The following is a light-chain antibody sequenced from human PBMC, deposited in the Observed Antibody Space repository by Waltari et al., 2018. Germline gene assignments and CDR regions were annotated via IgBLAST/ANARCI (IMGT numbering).Light chain of an antibody. CDR1: SGHSTNI. V-gene: IGLV4-69*01. J-gene: IGLJ3*02. Sequence: QLVLTQSPSASASLGASVKLNCTLSSGHSTNIIAWLQQQPEKGPRYLMNVNSDGSHNKGVGIPDRFSGSSSGAERYLTISSLQSEDEADYYCQTGGHGTWVFGGGTRLTVL. CDR2: VNSDGSH. CDR3: QTGGHGTWV.